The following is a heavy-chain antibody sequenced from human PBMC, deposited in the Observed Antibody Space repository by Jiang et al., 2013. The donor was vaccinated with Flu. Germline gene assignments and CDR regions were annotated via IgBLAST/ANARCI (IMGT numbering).Heavy chain of an antibody. CDR2: INPSGGSA. V-gene: IGHV1-46*03. D-gene: IGHD6-19*01. CDR3: ARVEVAGYFDY. CDR1: TSTF. J-gene: IGHJ4*02. Sequence: TSTFIHWMRQAPGQGLEWMGIINPSGGSATYAQRFQGRVTMTRDTSTSTVYMDLTSLRYDDTAMYYCARVEVAGYFDYWGQGTLVTVSS.